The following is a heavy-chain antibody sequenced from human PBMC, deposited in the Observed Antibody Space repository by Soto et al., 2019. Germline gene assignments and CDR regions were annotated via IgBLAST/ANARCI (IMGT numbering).Heavy chain of an antibody. CDR1: GGSIGTRNYY. J-gene: IGHJ4*02. Sequence: ETLSLTCNVSGGSIGTRNYYWAWIRQPPGKGLEWIGSLYYSGSTYYNPSLKSRVTISVDTSKNQFSLKVTSVTAADTAVYYCARHYSSGWDYFDYWGQGTLVTVSS. CDR3: ARHYSSGWDYFDY. D-gene: IGHD6-19*01. V-gene: IGHV4-39*01. CDR2: LYYSGST.